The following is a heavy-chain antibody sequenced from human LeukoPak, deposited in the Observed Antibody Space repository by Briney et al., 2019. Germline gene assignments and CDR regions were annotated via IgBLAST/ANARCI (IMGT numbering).Heavy chain of an antibody. CDR3: ARDRVWFGELLDY. CDR2: ISSSSSYI. D-gene: IGHD3-10*01. Sequence: GGSLRLSCAASGFTFSSYSMNWVRQAPGKGLEWVSSISSSSSYIYYADSVKGRFTISRDNAKNSLYLQMNSLRAEDTAVYYCARDRVWFGELLDYRGQGTLVTVSS. J-gene: IGHJ4*02. CDR1: GFTFSSYS. V-gene: IGHV3-21*01.